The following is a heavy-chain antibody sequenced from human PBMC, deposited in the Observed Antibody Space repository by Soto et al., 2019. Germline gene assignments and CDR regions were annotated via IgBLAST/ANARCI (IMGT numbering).Heavy chain of an antibody. CDR2: INAGNGNT. D-gene: IGHD5-18*01. CDR3: ARESGYSYGYFDY. Sequence: GASVKVSCKASGYTFTSYAMHWVRQAPGQRLEWMGWINAGNGNTKYSQKFQGRVTITRDTSASTAYMELSSLRPEDTAVYYCARESGYSYGYFDYWGQGTLVTVSS. V-gene: IGHV1-3*01. CDR1: GYTFTSYA. J-gene: IGHJ4*02.